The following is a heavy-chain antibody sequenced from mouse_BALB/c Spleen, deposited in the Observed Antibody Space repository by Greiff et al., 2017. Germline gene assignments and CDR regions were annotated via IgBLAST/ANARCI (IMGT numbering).Heavy chain of an antibody. CDR2: ISYSGST. CDR3: ARGGSNYYAMDY. Sequence: EVQGVESGPGLVKPSQSLSLTCTVTGYSITSDYAWNWIRQFPGNKLEWMGYISYSGSTSYNPSLKSRISITRDTSKNQFFLQLNSVTTEDTATYYCARGGSNYYAMDYWGQGTSVTVSS. CDR1: GYSITSDYA. V-gene: IGHV3-2*02. J-gene: IGHJ4*01.